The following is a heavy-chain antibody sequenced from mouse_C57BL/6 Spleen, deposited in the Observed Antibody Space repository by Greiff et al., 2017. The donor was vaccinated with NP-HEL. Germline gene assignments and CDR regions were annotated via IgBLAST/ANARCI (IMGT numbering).Heavy chain of an antibody. CDR1: GFTFSSYA. CDR2: ISDGGSYT. CDR3: AREGGCDGYSAWFAY. Sequence: EVQVVESGGGLVKPGGSLKLSCAASGFTFSSYAMSWVRQTPEKRLEWVATISDGGSYTYYPDTVEGRFTISRDNAKNNLYLQMSHLKSEDTAMYYCAREGGCDGYSAWFAYWGQGTLVTVSA. D-gene: IGHD2-3*01. J-gene: IGHJ3*01. V-gene: IGHV5-4*01.